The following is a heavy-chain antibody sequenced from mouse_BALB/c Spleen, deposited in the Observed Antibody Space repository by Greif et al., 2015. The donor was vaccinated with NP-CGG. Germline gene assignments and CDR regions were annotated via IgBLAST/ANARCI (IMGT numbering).Heavy chain of an antibody. CDR1: GFSLTSYG. J-gene: IGHJ4*01. CDR3: ARDSLYDYDKVMDY. D-gene: IGHD2-4*01. Sequence: VQLQESGPGLVAPSQSLSITCTVSGFSLTSYGVHWVRQPPGKGLEWLGVIWAGGSTNYNSALISRLSISKDNSKSQVFLKMNSLQTDDTDMYYCARDSLYDYDKVMDYWGQGTSVTVSS. V-gene: IGHV2-9*02. CDR2: IWAGGST.